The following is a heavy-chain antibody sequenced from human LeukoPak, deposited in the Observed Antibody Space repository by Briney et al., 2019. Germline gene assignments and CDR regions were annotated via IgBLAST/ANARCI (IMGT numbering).Heavy chain of an antibody. CDR1: GFTFSSFA. CDR3: AKDRPPWQQLGRYFDY. J-gene: IGHJ4*02. CDR2: ISGSGGST. D-gene: IGHD6-13*01. V-gene: IGHV3-23*01. Sequence: GGSLRLSCAASGFTFSSFAMSWVRQAPGKGLEWVSTISGSGGSTYYADSVKGRFTISRDNSKNTLYLQMNSLRAEDTAVYYCAKDRPPWQQLGRYFDYWGQGTLVTVSS.